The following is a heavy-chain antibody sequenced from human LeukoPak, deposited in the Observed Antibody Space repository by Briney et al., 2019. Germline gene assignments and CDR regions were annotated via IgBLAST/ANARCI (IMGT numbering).Heavy chain of an antibody. V-gene: IGHV3-23*01. CDR2: LSGSGGNT. D-gene: IGHD1-26*01. CDR3: SSLVGREPVLGRYFDL. CDR1: GVTFSSDA. Sequence: VGCLRLSCAASGVTFSSDATSWVCEAPRKGLGWGWGLSGSGGNTIYADAAKGRLTISRKNYKNKMFLQMNSRRAEDTAVYYCSSLVGREPVLGRYFDLWGRGTLVTVSS. J-gene: IGHJ2*01.